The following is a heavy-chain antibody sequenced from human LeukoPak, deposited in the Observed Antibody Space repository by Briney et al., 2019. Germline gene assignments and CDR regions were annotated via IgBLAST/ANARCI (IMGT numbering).Heavy chain of an antibody. J-gene: IGHJ3*02. V-gene: IGHV3-21*01. CDR3: ASTSSHDAFDI. Sequence: GGSLRLSCAASGFTFSSYSMNWVRQAPGKGLEWVSSISSSSSYIYYADSVKGRFTISRDNAKNSLYLQMNSLRAEDTAVYYCASTSSHDAFDIWGQGTMVTVSS. CDR1: GFTFSSYS. CDR2: ISSSSSYI.